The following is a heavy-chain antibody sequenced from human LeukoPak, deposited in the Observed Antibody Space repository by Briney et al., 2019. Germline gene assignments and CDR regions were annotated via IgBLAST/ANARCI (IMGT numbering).Heavy chain of an antibody. Sequence: GGSLRLSCAASGFTFSSYAMSWVRQAPGKGLEWVSAISGSGGSTYYADSVKGRFTISRDNSKNTLYLQMNSLRAEDTAVYYCARNRPHCSSTSCTLYCYYYVDVWGKGTTVTVSS. V-gene: IGHV3-23*01. CDR1: GFTFSSYA. D-gene: IGHD2-2*01. CDR2: ISGSGGST. CDR3: ARNRPHCSSTSCTLYCYYYVDV. J-gene: IGHJ6*03.